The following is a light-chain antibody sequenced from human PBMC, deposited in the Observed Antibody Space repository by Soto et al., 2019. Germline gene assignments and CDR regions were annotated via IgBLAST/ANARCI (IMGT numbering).Light chain of an antibody. CDR3: QQYGGSPRT. J-gene: IGKJ1*01. V-gene: IGKV3-20*01. CDR1: QSVSSY. CDR2: DAS. Sequence: EIVLTQSPGTLSLSPGERATLSCRASQSVSSYFAWYQQKPGQAPRLLIYDASNRATGIPARFSGSGSGKDFTLTISRMEPEDFAVYYCQQYGGSPRTFGQGNKVDIK.